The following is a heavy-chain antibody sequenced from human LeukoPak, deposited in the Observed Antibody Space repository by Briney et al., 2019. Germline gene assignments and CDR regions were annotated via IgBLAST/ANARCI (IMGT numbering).Heavy chain of an antibody. Sequence: ASVKVSCKASGYSFTSYYMHWVRQAPGQGLEWMGFINPSGSSAAYAQKFQGRLTMTRDMFTSTDYMELTSLTSDDTAVYYCARDHKQQLEDLFDYWGQGTLVTVSS. V-gene: IGHV1-46*01. D-gene: IGHD6-13*01. CDR3: ARDHKQQLEDLFDY. CDR2: INPSGSSA. J-gene: IGHJ4*02. CDR1: GYSFTSYY.